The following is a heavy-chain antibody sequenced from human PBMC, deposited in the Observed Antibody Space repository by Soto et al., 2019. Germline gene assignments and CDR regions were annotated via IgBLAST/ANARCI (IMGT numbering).Heavy chain of an antibody. V-gene: IGHV1-18*01. CDR3: ARGPLGAIFGVVIISAFDI. D-gene: IGHD3-3*01. Sequence: ASVKVSCKASGYTFTSYGISWVRQAPGQGLEWMGWISAYNGNTNYAQKLQGRVTMTTDTSTSTAYMELRSLRSDDTAVYYCARGPLGAIFGVVIISAFDIWGQGTMVTVSS. J-gene: IGHJ3*02. CDR2: ISAYNGNT. CDR1: GYTFTSYG.